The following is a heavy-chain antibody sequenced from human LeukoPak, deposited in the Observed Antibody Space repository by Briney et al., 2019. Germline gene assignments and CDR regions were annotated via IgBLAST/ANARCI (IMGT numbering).Heavy chain of an antibody. Sequence: SVKVSCKASEYSFVSYYIHWARQAPGEGLEWVGLIHPNDGIRNYAQKFQDRVTMTVDRSTTTFYMELSSLTSEDTAVYYCTRDRPHNWFDPWGQGTLVTVSP. CDR2: IHPNDGIR. V-gene: IGHV1-46*01. J-gene: IGHJ5*02. CDR1: EYSFVSYY. CDR3: TRDRPHNWFDP.